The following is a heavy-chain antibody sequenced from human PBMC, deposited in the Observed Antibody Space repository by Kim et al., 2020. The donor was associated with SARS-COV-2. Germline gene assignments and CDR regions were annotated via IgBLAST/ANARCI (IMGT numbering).Heavy chain of an antibody. V-gene: IGHV4-59*01. CDR3: ARSEGRASWHQFDY. Sequence: SETLSLTCTVSSDSFSAYYWSWIRHLPGKGLEWIGYIFYGGDTNYNPSLRSRVTISWDTSTNQFSLDLTSVTDADTADYYCARSEGRASWHQFDYWGQGILVTVSS. CDR1: SDSFSAYY. J-gene: IGHJ4*02. CDR2: IFYGGDT.